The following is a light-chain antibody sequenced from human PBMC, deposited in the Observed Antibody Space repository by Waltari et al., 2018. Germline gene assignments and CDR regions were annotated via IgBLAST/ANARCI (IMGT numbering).Light chain of an antibody. CDR1: QSVGRS. Sequence: EIVLTQSPGTLSLSPGERATLSCWASQSVGRSLAWYQQKRGQAPMLLIYGASTRATGIPDRFSGSGSGTDFSLTISRLEPEDFAVYYCQHYVRLPVTFGQGTKVEI. CDR2: GAS. V-gene: IGKV3-20*01. CDR3: QHYVRLPVT. J-gene: IGKJ1*01.